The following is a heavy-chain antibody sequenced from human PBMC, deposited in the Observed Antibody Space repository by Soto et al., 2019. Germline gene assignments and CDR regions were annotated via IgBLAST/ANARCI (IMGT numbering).Heavy chain of an antibody. V-gene: IGHV1-18*04. J-gene: IGHJ4*02. CDR3: ARSQQSIVVVITTFDY. Sequence: ASVKVSCKASGYTFTGYYTHWVRQAPGQGLGWMGWINPYSGNTNYAQKLQGRVTMTTDTSTSTAYMELRSLRSDDTAVYYCARSQQSIVVVITTFDYWGQGTLVTVSS. D-gene: IGHD3-22*01. CDR2: INPYSGNT. CDR1: GYTFTGYY.